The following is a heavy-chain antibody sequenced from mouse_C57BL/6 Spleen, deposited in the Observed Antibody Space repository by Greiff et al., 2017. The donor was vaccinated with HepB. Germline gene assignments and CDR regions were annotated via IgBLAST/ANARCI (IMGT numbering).Heavy chain of an antibody. V-gene: IGHV5-17*01. J-gene: IGHJ2*01. Sequence: EVNLVESGGGLVKPGGSLKLSCAASGFTFSDYGMHWVRQAPEKGLEWVAYISSGSSTIYYADTVKGRFTISRDNAKNTLFLQMTSLRSEDTAMYYCAREDDYDGPFDYWGQGTTLTVSS. CDR1: GFTFSDYG. CDR3: AREDDYDGPFDY. D-gene: IGHD2-4*01. CDR2: ISSGSSTI.